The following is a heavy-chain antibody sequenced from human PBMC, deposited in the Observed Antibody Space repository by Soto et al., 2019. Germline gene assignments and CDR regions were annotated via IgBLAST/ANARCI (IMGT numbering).Heavy chain of an antibody. J-gene: IGHJ6*02. D-gene: IGHD6-19*01. CDR2: ISLYNGNT. CDR1: GYTFARYG. Sequence: QVQQVQSGGEVKKPGASVKVSCKGSGYTFARYGVSWVRQAPGQGLEWMGWISLYNGNTNYARKVQGRVTMTADTSTSTAYMELRSLRSDDTAVYYCARVIAVAGNTHFRMDVWGQGTTVTVSS. V-gene: IGHV1-18*01. CDR3: ARVIAVAGNTHFRMDV.